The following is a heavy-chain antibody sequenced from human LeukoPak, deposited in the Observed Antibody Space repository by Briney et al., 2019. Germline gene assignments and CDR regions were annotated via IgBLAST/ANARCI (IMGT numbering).Heavy chain of an antibody. CDR2: IYYSGST. J-gene: IGHJ4*02. Sequence: SETLSLTCTVSGGSISSSSYYWGWIRQPPGKGLEWIGSIYYSGSTYYNPSLKSRVTISVDTSKNQCSLKLSSVTAADTAVYYCASTRYGDYVFDYWGQGTLVTVSS. D-gene: IGHD4-17*01. CDR1: GGSISSSSYY. CDR3: ASTRYGDYVFDY. V-gene: IGHV4-39*01.